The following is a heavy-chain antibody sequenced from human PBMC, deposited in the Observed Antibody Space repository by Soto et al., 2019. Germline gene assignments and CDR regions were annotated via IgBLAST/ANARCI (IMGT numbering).Heavy chain of an antibody. V-gene: IGHV2-26*01. D-gene: IGHD3-10*01. Sequence: QVTLKESGPVLVRPTETLTLTCTVSGFSLTNPRMGVSWIRQPPGKALEWLTHIFSSDEKSYSTSLKSRVTISQDTSKRQVVLTMTNVDPVDTATYYCARIRSWVLVPTGYVYGMDVWGPGTTVTVSS. CDR1: GFSLTNPRMG. CDR3: ARIRSWVLVPTGYVYGMDV. CDR2: IFSSDEK. J-gene: IGHJ6*02.